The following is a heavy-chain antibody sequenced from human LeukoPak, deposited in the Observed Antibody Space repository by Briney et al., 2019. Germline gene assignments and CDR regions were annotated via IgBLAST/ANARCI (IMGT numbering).Heavy chain of an antibody. CDR2: ISSSSSYI. D-gene: IGHD1-26*01. CDR1: GFTFSSYR. V-gene: IGHV3-21*01. Sequence: KPGGSLRLSCAASGFTFSSYRMNWVRQAPGKGLEWVSSISSSSSYIYYADSVKGRFTISRDNAKNSLYLQMNSLRAEDTAVYYCARFSISRESGRGFDPWGQGTLVTVSS. CDR3: ARFSISRESGRGFDP. J-gene: IGHJ5*02.